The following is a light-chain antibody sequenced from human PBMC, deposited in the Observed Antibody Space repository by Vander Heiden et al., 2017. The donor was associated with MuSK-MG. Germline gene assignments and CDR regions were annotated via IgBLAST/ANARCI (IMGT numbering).Light chain of an antibody. J-gene: IGKJ5*01. CDR1: RSISSY. CDR3: QQSYSTPGIT. V-gene: IGKV1-39*01. CDR2: AAS. Sequence: DIQMTQSPSSLSASVGDRVTITCRASRSISSYLNWYQQKPGKAPKLLIYAASSLQSGVPSRFSGSGSGTDFTLTISSRQPEDFATYYCQQSYSTPGITFGQGTRLEIK.